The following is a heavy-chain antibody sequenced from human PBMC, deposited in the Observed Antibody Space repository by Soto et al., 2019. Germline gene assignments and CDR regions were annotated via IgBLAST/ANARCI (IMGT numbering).Heavy chain of an antibody. Sequence: QVQLQQWGAGLLKPSETLSLTCAVYGGSFSGYYWSWIRQPPGKGLEWIGEINHSGSTNYNPSLKSRVTISVDTSMNQFSLKLSSVTAADTAVYYCAILAGDSTSSWDLIDYWGQGTLVTVSS. J-gene: IGHJ4*02. CDR2: INHSGST. CDR3: AILAGDSTSSWDLIDY. D-gene: IGHD6-6*01. V-gene: IGHV4-34*01. CDR1: GGSFSGYY.